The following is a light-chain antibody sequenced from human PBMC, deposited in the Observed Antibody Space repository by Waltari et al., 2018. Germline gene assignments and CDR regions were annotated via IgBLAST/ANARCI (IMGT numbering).Light chain of an antibody. CDR2: EVT. J-gene: IGLJ3*02. CDR3: SSYLGSRTDWV. V-gene: IGLV2-14*01. Sequence: QSALTQPASVSGSPGQSITISCTVTSSDVGYYNFVSWYQLHPGKAPKLMIYEVTNRPSGVSNRFSGSKSGNTASLTISGLQAEDEADYYCSSYLGSRTDWVFGGGTKVTVL. CDR1: SSDVGYYNF.